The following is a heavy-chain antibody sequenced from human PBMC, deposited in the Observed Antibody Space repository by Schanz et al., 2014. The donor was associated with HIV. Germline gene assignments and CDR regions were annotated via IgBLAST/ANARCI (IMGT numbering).Heavy chain of an antibody. D-gene: IGHD1-26*01. CDR2: ITGPGDTM. J-gene: IGHJ1*01. V-gene: IGHV3-11*04. CDR3: ARDSGSYQYFQY. CDR1: GFTFGDHY. Sequence: VQLVESGGGLVKPGGSLSLSCVASGFTFGDHYMTWIRQAPGKGLEWVAHITGPGDTMYYADSVKGRFTISRDYDKNSLFLQMKSLRAEDTAVYYCARDSGSYQYFQYWGQGTLVTVSS.